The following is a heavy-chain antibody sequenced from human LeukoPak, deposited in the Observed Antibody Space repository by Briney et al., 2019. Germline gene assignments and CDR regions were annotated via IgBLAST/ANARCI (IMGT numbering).Heavy chain of an antibody. CDR1: GFSFTSYW. CDR3: ARQLSSWAIDY. D-gene: IGHD6-13*01. V-gene: IGHV5-51*01. J-gene: IGHJ4*02. Sequence: GESLKISCKGSGFSFTSYWIGWVRQMPGKGLERMGIIYPGDSDTRYSPSFQGQVTISADKSISTAYLQWSSLKASDSAMYYCARQLSSWAIDYWGQGTLVTVSS. CDR2: IYPGDSDT.